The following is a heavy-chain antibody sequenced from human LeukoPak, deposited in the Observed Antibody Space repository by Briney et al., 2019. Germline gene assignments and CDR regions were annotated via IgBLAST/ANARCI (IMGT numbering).Heavy chain of an antibody. J-gene: IGHJ4*02. Sequence: GGSLRLSCAASGFTFSTYGMHWVRQAPGKGLEWVTFTSYDGSIKSYADSVKGRFTISRDNSKSTLYLQMNNLRAEDTAVYYCAKNVDVYSSGWLCDYWGQGTLVTVSS. CDR3: AKNVDVYSSGWLCDY. D-gene: IGHD6-19*01. CDR2: TSYDGSIK. V-gene: IGHV3-30*18. CDR1: GFTFSTYG.